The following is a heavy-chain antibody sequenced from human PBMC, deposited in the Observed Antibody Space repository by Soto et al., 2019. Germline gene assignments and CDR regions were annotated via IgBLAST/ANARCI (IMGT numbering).Heavy chain of an antibody. CDR1: GGTFSSYA. Sequence: ASVKVSFKASGGTFSSYAISWVRQAPGQGLEWMGGIIPIFGTANYAQKFQGRVTITADESTSTAYMELSSLRSEDTAVYYCARDSGSYYDHYYYYGMDVWGQGTTVTVSS. V-gene: IGHV1-69*13. CDR3: ARDSGSYYDHYYYYGMDV. J-gene: IGHJ6*02. CDR2: IIPIFGTA. D-gene: IGHD1-26*01.